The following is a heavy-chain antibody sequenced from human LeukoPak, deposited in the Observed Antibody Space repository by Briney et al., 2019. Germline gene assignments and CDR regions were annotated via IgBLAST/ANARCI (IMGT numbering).Heavy chain of an antibody. CDR1: GFTFSSYS. J-gene: IGHJ4*02. CDR3: ARGVYSSSWNFDY. Sequence: GGSLRLSCAASGFTFSSYSMNWVRQAPGKGLEWVSSISSSSSYIYYADSVKGRFTISRDSAKNSLYLQMNSLRAEDTAVYYCARGVYSSSWNFDYWGQGTLVTVSS. CDR2: ISSSSSYI. V-gene: IGHV3-21*01. D-gene: IGHD6-13*01.